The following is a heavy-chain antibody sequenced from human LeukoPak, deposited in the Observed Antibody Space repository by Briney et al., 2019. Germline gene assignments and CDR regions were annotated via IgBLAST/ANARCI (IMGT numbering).Heavy chain of an antibody. V-gene: IGHV3-30-3*01. J-gene: IGHJ4*02. CDR3: ARDHPYSSGSFGY. Sequence: GRSLRLSCAASGFTFSSYAMHWVRQAPGKGLEWVAVISYDGSNKYYADSVKGRFTISRDNSKNTLYLQMNSLRAEDTAGYYCARDHPYSSGSFGYWGQGTLVTVSS. CDR1: GFTFSSYA. CDR2: ISYDGSNK. D-gene: IGHD6-19*01.